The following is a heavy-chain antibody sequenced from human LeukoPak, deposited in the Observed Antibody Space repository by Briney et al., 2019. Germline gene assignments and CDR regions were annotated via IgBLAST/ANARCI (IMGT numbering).Heavy chain of an antibody. D-gene: IGHD6-13*01. Sequence: GGSLRLSCAASGFTFSSYDMHWVRQATGKGLEWVSAIRTASDTYYPGSVKGRFTISRENAKNSLYLQMNSLRAGDTAVYYCARGQYSSSWYGVDYWGQGTLVTVSS. CDR1: GFTFSSYD. CDR2: IRTASDT. CDR3: ARGQYSSSWYGVDY. J-gene: IGHJ4*02. V-gene: IGHV3-13*01.